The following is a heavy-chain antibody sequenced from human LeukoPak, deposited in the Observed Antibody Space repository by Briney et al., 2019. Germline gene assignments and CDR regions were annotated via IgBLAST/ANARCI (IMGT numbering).Heavy chain of an antibody. CDR2: IYYSGST. CDR1: GGSISSYY. V-gene: IGHV4-59*01. Sequence: SETLSLTCTVSGGSISSYYWSWIRQPPGKGLEWVGYIYYSGSTNYNPSLKSRVTISVDTSKNQFSLKLSSVTAADTAVYYCARHGECSSTSCYEAKNYYYMDVWGKGTTVTVSS. J-gene: IGHJ6*03. CDR3: ARHGECSSTSCYEAKNYYYMDV. D-gene: IGHD2-2*03.